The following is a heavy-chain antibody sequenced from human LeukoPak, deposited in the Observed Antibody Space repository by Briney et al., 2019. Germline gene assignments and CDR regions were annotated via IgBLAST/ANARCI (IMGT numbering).Heavy chain of an antibody. CDR3: TTDGIQNLFDY. J-gene: IGHJ4*02. CDR1: GFTISSYW. Sequence: GGSLRLSCAVSGFTISSYWMSWVRQAPGKGLEWLANIRQDGSEKYYVDSVKGRFTISRDNAKNSLSLQMNSLRAEDTAVYYCTTDGIQNLFDYWGQGTLVTVSS. D-gene: IGHD1-14*01. CDR2: IRQDGSEK. V-gene: IGHV3-7*01.